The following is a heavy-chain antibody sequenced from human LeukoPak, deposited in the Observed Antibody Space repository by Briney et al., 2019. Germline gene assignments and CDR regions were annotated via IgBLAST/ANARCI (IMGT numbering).Heavy chain of an antibody. D-gene: IGHD3-22*01. V-gene: IGHV3-9*01. CDR3: AKVDSSGYYYGHLDY. CDR2: ISWNSGSI. J-gene: IGHJ4*02. CDR1: GFTFDDYA. Sequence: GRSLRLSCAASGFTFDDYAMHWVRQAPGKGLEWASGISWNSGSIGYADSVKGRFTISRDNAKNSLYLQMNSLRAEDTALYYCAKVDSSGYYYGHLDYWGQGTLVTVSS.